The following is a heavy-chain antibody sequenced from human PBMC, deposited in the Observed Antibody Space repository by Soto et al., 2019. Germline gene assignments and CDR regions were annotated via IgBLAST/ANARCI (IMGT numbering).Heavy chain of an antibody. V-gene: IGHV2-5*02. D-gene: IGHD6-6*01. CDR1: GFPLSTSGVG. Sequence: QITLKESGPTLVKPTETLTLTCTFSGFPLSTSGVGVGWIRQPPGKALEWLAFIYRDDNERYSPSLQSRLTITKDTSIHRVVLTMTNMDPVDTATYYCARSVEALPVRGALDSWGQGNVVTVSS. J-gene: IGHJ4*02. CDR2: IYRDDNE. CDR3: ARSVEALPVRGALDS.